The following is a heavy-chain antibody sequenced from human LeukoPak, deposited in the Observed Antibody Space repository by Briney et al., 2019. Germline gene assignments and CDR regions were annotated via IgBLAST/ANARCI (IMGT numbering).Heavy chain of an antibody. D-gene: IGHD5-18*01. J-gene: IGHJ4*02. CDR2: INTDTGNP. Sequence: GASVKVSCKASGYTFSSYAVNWVRQAPGQGLEWMGWINTDTGNPVYAQDFTGRFVFSLDTSVSTAYLQISSLKAEDTAVYYCAREAYSSAYYFDYWGQGTLVTVSS. V-gene: IGHV7-4-1*02. CDR1: GYTFSSYA. CDR3: AREAYSSAYYFDY.